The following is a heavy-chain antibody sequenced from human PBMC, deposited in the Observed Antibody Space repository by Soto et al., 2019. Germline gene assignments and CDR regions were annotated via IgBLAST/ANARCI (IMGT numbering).Heavy chain of an antibody. Sequence: XDSLKISCKGSPYIFTSYWISWVRQMHGKGLEWMGRIDPSDSYTNYSPSFQGHVTISADKSISTAYLQWSSLKASDTALYYCARQEAVAGNDAWFDPWGQGTLVTVSS. J-gene: IGHJ5*02. V-gene: IGHV5-10-1*01. D-gene: IGHD6-19*01. CDR2: IDPSDSYT. CDR3: ARQEAVAGNDAWFDP. CDR1: PYIFTSYW.